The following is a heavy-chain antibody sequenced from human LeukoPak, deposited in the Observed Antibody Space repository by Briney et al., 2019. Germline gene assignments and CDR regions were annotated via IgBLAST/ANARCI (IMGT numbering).Heavy chain of an antibody. CDR3: ARDRSSSWYRKYYYMDV. V-gene: IGHV3-20*04. D-gene: IGHD6-13*01. CDR2: INWNGGST. J-gene: IGHJ6*03. Sequence: PGGSLRLSCAASGFTFDDYGMSWVRQAPGKGLEWVSGINWNGGSTGYADSVKGRFTISRDNAKNSLYLQMNSLRAEDTAVYYCARDRSSSWYRKYYYMDVWGKGTTVTVSS. CDR1: GFTFDDYG.